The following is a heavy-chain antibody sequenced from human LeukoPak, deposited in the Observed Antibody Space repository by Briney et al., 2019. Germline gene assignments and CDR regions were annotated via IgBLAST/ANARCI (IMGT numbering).Heavy chain of an antibody. Sequence: PGGSLRLSCAASGFTFNSYAINWVRQAPGKGLAWVSTVSLTGGTTYHADSVKGRFTISRGNSKNTVYLQMNSLRAEDTAVYYCAKGHPTLLDFGDFDFWGQGTLVTVSS. CDR3: AKGHPTLLDFGDFDF. V-gene: IGHV3-23*01. J-gene: IGHJ4*02. D-gene: IGHD3-3*01. CDR1: GFTFNSYA. CDR2: VSLTGGTT.